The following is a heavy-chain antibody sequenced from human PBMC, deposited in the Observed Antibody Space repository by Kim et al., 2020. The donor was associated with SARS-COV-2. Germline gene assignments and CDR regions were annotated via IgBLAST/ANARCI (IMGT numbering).Heavy chain of an antibody. V-gene: IGHV3-30*03. CDR1: GFTFRTYG. CDR2: ISYDGSNT. D-gene: IGHD1-26*01. CDR3: AGGGSYQIDY. J-gene: IGHJ4*02. Sequence: GGSLRLSCAASGFTFRTYGMHWVRQAPGKGLEWVAVISYDGSNTYYADSVKGRFTISRDNSKNTMYLQMNSLTTEDTAVYYCAGGGSYQIDYWGQGTLVT.